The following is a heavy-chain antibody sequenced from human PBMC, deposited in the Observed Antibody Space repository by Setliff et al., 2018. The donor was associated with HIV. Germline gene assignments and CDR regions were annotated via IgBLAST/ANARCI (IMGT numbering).Heavy chain of an antibody. CDR1: GFTFSNYA. J-gene: IGHJ6*02. CDR3: AKSRGTTISSYGMDV. CDR2: ISDSGDAT. D-gene: IGHD1-26*01. Sequence: GGSLRLSCAASGFTFSNYAMTWVRQAPGKGLECVSGISDSGDATYYVDSVRGRFTISRGRSMNTLYLQMNSLRAEDTAVYYCAKSRGTTISSYGMDVWGQGTTVTSP. V-gene: IGHV3-23*01.